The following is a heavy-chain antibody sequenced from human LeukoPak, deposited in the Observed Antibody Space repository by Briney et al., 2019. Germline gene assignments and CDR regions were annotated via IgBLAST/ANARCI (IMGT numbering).Heavy chain of an antibody. J-gene: IGHJ5*02. D-gene: IGHD6-13*01. CDR2: LSGSGGST. CDR3: AKDLSYSSRTRNWFDP. Sequence: PGGSLRLSCAASGFTFSSYGMSWVRQAPGKGLEWVSALSGSGGSTYYADSVKGRFTISRDNSKNTLYLQMNSLRAEDTAVYYCAKDLSYSSRTRNWFDPWGQGTLVTVSS. V-gene: IGHV3-23*01. CDR1: GFTFSSYG.